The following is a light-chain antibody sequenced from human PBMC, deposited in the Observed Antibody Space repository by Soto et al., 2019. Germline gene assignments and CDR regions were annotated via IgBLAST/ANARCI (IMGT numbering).Light chain of an antibody. V-gene: IGLV2-11*01. J-gene: IGLJ1*01. CDR2: DVS. Sequence: QSALTQPRSVSGSPGQSVTISCTGTSSDVGGYNYVSWYQQHPGKAPKLMIYDVSKRPSGVPDRFSGSKSGNTASLTISGLQTEDEADYYCCSYAGNSYVFGTGTQLTGL. CDR1: SSDVGGYNY. CDR3: CSYAGNSYV.